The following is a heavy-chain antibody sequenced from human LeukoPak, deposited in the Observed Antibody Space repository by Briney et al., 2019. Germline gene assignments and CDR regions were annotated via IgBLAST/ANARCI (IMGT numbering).Heavy chain of an antibody. Sequence: GESLKISCKGSGYKFNAYWIAWVRQMPGKGLEWMGIIYPDDSDTRYSPSFQGQVTISADKSASIAYLQWSSLQASDTAMYYCARPNITSYYDSRGYDAFDVWGQGTMVIVSS. J-gene: IGHJ3*01. D-gene: IGHD3-22*01. V-gene: IGHV5-51*01. CDR3: ARPNITSYYDSRGYDAFDV. CDR2: IYPDDSDT. CDR1: GYKFNAYW.